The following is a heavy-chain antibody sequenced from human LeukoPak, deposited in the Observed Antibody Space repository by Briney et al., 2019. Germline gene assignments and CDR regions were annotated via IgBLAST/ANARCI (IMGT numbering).Heavy chain of an antibody. D-gene: IGHD2-15*01. Sequence: PGGSLRLSCAASGFTFSSYGMSWVRQAPGKGLEWVANIKEDGSEKYNVDSVKGRFTISRDNAKNSLYLQMNSLRAEDTAVYYCGMRQSLLHWGQGTLVTVSS. V-gene: IGHV3-7*01. J-gene: IGHJ4*02. CDR1: GFTFSSYG. CDR3: GMRQSLLH. CDR2: IKEDGSEK.